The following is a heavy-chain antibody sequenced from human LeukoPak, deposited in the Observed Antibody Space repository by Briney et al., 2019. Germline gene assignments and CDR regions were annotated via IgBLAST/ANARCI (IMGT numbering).Heavy chain of an antibody. CDR2: IWYDGSNK. J-gene: IGHJ6*02. Sequence: GGSLRLSCAASGFTFSSYGMRWVRQAPGKGLEWVAVIWYDGSNKYYADSVKGRFTISRDNSKNTLYLQMNSLRAEDTAVYYCARPRLVVVTDYGMDVWGQGTTVTVSS. CDR1: GFTFSSYG. V-gene: IGHV3-33*01. CDR3: ARPRLVVVTDYGMDV. D-gene: IGHD2-21*02.